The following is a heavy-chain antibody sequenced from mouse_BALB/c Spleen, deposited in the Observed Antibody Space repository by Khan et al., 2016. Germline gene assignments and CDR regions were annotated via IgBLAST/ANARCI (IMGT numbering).Heavy chain of an antibody. Sequence: EVELVESGGGLVQPGGSRKLSCAASGFTFSSFGMHWVRQAPEKGLEWVAFISSGRSTIYYADTVKGRFTISRDDPKNTLFLQMTSLRSEDTAMYYCARREGLYAMDYSGQGTSVTISS. CDR2: ISSGRSTI. D-gene: IGHD3-3*01. V-gene: IGHV5-17*02. CDR3: ARREGLYAMDY. J-gene: IGHJ4*01. CDR1: GFTFSSFG.